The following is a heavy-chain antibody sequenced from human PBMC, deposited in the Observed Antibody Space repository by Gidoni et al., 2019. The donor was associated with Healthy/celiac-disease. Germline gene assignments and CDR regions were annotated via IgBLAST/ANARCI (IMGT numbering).Heavy chain of an antibody. D-gene: IGHD6-13*01. V-gene: IGHV1-69*06. CDR3: ARISSRDRIVPFDP. J-gene: IGHJ5*02. CDR2: IIPIFGTA. CDR1: GGTFSRYA. Sequence: QVQRVQSGAEVKKPGSAVKVSCKASGGTFSRYAISWVRQAPGKGLEWMGGIIPIFGTAHYAQKYQGRVTITADKSTSTAYMELSSLRSEDTAVYYCARISSRDRIVPFDPWGQGTLVTVSS.